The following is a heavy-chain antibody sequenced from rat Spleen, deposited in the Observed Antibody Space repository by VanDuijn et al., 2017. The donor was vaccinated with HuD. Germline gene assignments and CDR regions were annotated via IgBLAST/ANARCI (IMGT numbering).Heavy chain of an antibody. CDR1: GFTFSDYY. V-gene: IGHV5-31*01. CDR3: ARGGYNYGWFAY. Sequence: EVQLVESDGGLVQPGRSLKLSCAASGFTFSDYYMAWIRRAPGKGLEWVASITNTGGSIYYPDSVKGRFTISRDNAKSTLYLQMDSLRSEDTATYYCARGGYNYGWFAYWGQGTLVTVSS. CDR2: ITNTGGSI. J-gene: IGHJ3*01. D-gene: IGHD1-9*01.